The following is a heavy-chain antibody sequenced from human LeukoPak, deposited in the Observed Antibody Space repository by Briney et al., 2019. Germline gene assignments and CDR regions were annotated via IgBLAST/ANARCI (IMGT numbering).Heavy chain of an antibody. CDR1: GFTVSSNY. D-gene: IGHD3-16*01. V-gene: IGHV3-21*01. J-gene: IGHJ4*02. CDR3: ARGGYGYNFDY. CDR2: ISSGSSYI. Sequence: PGGSLRLSCAASGFTVSSNYMNWVRQAPGKGLEWVSSISSGSSYIYYADSLKGRFTISRDNAKNSLYLQMNSLRAEDTAVYYCARGGYGYNFDYWGQGTLVTVSS.